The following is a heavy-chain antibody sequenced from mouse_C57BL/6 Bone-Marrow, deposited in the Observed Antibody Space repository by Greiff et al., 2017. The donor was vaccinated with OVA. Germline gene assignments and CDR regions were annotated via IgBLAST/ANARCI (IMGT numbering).Heavy chain of an antibody. CDR1: GYTFTSYW. CDR2: IDPSDSYT. J-gene: IGHJ3*01. CDR3: ARSSPALYSWFAY. Sequence: QVQLQQPGAELVKPGASVKLSCKASGYTFTSYWMQWVKQRPGQGLEWIGEIDPSDSYTNYNPKFKGKATLTVDTSSSTAYMQLSSLTSEDSAVYYCARSSPALYSWFAYWGQGTLVTVSA. V-gene: IGHV1-50*01. D-gene: IGHD6-1*01.